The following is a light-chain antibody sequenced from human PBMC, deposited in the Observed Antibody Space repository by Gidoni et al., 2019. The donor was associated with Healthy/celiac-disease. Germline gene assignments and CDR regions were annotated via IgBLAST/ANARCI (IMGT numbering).Light chain of an antibody. J-gene: IGKJ1*01. CDR1: QSASISY. Sequence: EISLTPCPGTLSLSPGERATLSCTARQSASISYLAWYQQKPGQAPSHLLYGASSRATGIPDRFCGSGSGTEFTLTISRMEPEDFAVYYCQQYGSSRWTFGQGTKVEIK. V-gene: IGKV3-20*01. CDR2: GAS. CDR3: QQYGSSRWT.